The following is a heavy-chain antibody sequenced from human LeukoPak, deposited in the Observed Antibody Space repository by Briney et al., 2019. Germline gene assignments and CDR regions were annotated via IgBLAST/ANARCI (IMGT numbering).Heavy chain of an antibody. J-gene: IGHJ6*02. Sequence: ASVKVSCKASGYTFTSYGISWVRQAPGQGLEWMGWISAYNGNTNYAQKLQGRVTMTTDTSTSTAYMELRSLRSDDTAVYYCARDGHIVVVPAAMRRRDYYYYGMDVWGQGTTVTVSS. D-gene: IGHD2-2*01. CDR3: ARDGHIVVVPAAMRRRDYYYYGMDV. CDR2: ISAYNGNT. V-gene: IGHV1-18*01. CDR1: GYTFTSYG.